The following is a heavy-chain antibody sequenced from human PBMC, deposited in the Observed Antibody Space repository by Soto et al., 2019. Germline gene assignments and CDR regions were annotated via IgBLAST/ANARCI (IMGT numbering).Heavy chain of an antibody. D-gene: IGHD6-13*01. CDR3: AREPDATYSSRWTNYFDY. CDR1: GGTFSSYA. Sequence: QVQLVQSGAEVKKPGSSVKVSCKASGGTFSSYAISWVRQAPGQGLEWMGGIIPIFGTANYAQKFQGRVTITADESTSTAYMELSSLRSEDTAVYYCAREPDATYSSRWTNYFDYWGQGTLFTVAS. CDR2: IIPIFGTA. J-gene: IGHJ4*02. V-gene: IGHV1-69*01.